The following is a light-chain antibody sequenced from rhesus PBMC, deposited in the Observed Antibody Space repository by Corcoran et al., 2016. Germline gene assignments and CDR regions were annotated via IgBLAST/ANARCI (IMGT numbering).Light chain of an antibody. V-gene: IGKV2-64*01. Sequence: DVVMTQSPLSLPITPGQPASISCRSSQSLVHSDGNTYLSWYQQKPGQPPRPLVYKVSNRYSGVPDRFSGSGAGTDFTLKISRVEAEDVGVYYCGQGTHWPRTFGQGTKVEIK. J-gene: IGKJ1*01. CDR2: KVS. CDR3: GQGTHWPRT. CDR1: QSLVHSDGNTY.